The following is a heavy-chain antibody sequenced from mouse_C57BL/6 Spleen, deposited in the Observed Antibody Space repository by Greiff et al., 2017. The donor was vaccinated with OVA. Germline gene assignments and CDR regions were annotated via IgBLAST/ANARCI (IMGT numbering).Heavy chain of an antibody. V-gene: IGHV1-82*01. Sequence: QVQLQQSGPELVKPGASVKISCKASGYAFSSSWMNWVKQRPGKGLEWIGRIYPGDGDTNYNGKFKGKATLTADKSSSTAYMQLSSLTSEDSAVYFYERLGYYFDYWGQGTTLTVSS. CDR1: GYAFSSSW. CDR3: ERLGYYFDY. D-gene: IGHD4-1*01. CDR2: IYPGDGDT. J-gene: IGHJ2*01.